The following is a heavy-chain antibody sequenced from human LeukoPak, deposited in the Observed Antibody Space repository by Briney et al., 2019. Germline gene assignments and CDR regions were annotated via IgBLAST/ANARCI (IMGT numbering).Heavy chain of an antibody. CDR3: ARGIAAAGWAFDY. D-gene: IGHD6-13*01. CDR2: INPNSGGT. CDR1: GYTFTGYY. Sequence: GASVKVSCKASGYTFTGYYMHWVRQAPGQGLEWMGWINPNSGGTNYAQKFQGWVTMTRDTSISTAYMELSRLRSDDTAVYYCARGIAAAGWAFDYWGQGTLVTVS. V-gene: IGHV1-2*04. J-gene: IGHJ4*02.